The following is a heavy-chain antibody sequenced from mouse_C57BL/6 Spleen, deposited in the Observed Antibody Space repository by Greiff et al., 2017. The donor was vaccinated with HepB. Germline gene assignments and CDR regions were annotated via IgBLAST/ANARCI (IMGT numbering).Heavy chain of an antibody. CDR1: GYSFTGYY. Sequence: EVQLVESGPELVKPGASVKISCKASGYSFTGYYMNWVKQSPEKSLEWIGEINPSTGGTTYNQKFKAKATLTVDKSSSTAYMQLKSLTSEDSAVYYCARHSNYVGFAYWGQGTLVTVSA. J-gene: IGHJ3*01. CDR3: ARHSNYVGFAY. V-gene: IGHV1-42*01. CDR2: INPSTGGT. D-gene: IGHD2-5*01.